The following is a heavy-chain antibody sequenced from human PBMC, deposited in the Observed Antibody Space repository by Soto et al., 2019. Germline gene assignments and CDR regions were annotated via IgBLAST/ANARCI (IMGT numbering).Heavy chain of an antibody. J-gene: IGHJ3*02. Sequence: GGSLRLSCAASGFTFSSYAMSWVRQAPGKGLEWVAEINWSGSSTSYADSVKGRFTISRDNAKNSLYLQMNSLRAEDTALYFCARDPFEYSSLSPFDIWGQGTMVTVSS. CDR1: GFTFSSYA. CDR3: ARDPFEYSSLSPFDI. D-gene: IGHD6-6*01. V-gene: IGHV3-20*04. CDR2: INWSGSST.